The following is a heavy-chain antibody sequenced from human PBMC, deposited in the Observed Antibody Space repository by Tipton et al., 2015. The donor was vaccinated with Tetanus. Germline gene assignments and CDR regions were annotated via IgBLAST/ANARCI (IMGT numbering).Heavy chain of an antibody. Sequence: SLRLSCAASGFTFSNAWMNWVRQAPGKGLEWVGRIKSKTDGGTTDYAAPVKGRFTISRDDSKNTLYLQMNSLKTEDTAVYYCTTDQWVQLWYYGMDVWGQGTTVTVSS. J-gene: IGHJ6*02. CDR3: TTDQWVQLWYYGMDV. D-gene: IGHD5-18*01. V-gene: IGHV3-15*07. CDR1: GFTFSNAW. CDR2: IKSKTDGGTT.